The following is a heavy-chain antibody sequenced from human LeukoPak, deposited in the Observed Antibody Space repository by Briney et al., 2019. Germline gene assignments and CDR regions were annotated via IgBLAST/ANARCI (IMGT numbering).Heavy chain of an antibody. J-gene: IGHJ4*02. Sequence: PSETLSLTCTVSGGSISSSSYYWGWIRQPPGKGLEWIGSIYYSGSTYYNPSLKSRVTISVDTSKNQFSLKLSSVTAADTAVYYCARHLRRDGYNWTYWGQGTLVTVSS. V-gene: IGHV4-39*01. D-gene: IGHD5-24*01. CDR2: IYYSGST. CDR3: ARHLRRDGYNWTY. CDR1: GGSISSSSYY.